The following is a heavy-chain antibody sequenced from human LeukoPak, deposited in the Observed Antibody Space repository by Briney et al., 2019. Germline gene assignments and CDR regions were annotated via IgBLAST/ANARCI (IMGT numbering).Heavy chain of an antibody. J-gene: IGHJ5*02. V-gene: IGHV3-30*03. D-gene: IGHD3-10*01. CDR3: ARDRSQEFDP. CDR2: ISSDGTNK. Sequence: GGSLRLSCVASGFTLSGIDMHWVRQAPGKGLEWVAVISSDGTNKDYADSVKGRFSISRDNSKNTLYLQMNRLRADDTAVYYCARDRSQEFDPWGQGTLVTVSS. CDR1: GFTLSGID.